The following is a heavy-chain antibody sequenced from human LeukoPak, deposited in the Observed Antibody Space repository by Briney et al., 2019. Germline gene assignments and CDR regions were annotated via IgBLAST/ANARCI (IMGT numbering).Heavy chain of an antibody. D-gene: IGHD6-13*01. CDR1: GDTFTNYG. Sequence: ASVKVSCKASGDTFTNYGITWVRQAPGQGFEWMGWISPYNGNTNYAQKFQGRVTMTTDTSTSTAYMELGNLRSDDTAVYYCARSMAAPRSNWFDPWGQGTLVAVSS. V-gene: IGHV1-18*01. CDR3: ARSMAAPRSNWFDP. CDR2: ISPYNGNT. J-gene: IGHJ5*02.